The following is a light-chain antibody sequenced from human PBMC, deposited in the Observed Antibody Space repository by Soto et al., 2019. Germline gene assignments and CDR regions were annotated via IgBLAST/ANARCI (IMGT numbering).Light chain of an antibody. CDR2: GAS. V-gene: IGKV3-20*01. CDR1: QRLRISY. Sequence: DIVLTQSPVTPSLSPVERTTLSCRASQRLRISYLAWYQQKPGQAPRLLMYGASTRTDGFPERFSGSGSRKDLHITISRLEPEYFAVHSCQCQQFAESSLYTFGQGTKVEMK. CDR3: QCQQFAESSLYT. J-gene: IGKJ2*01.